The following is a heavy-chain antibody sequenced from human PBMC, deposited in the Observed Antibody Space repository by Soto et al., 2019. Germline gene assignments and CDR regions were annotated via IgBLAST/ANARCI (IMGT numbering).Heavy chain of an antibody. CDR1: GFTFSSYS. D-gene: IGHD2-2*01. Sequence: GGSLRLSCAASGFTFSSYSMNWVRQAPGKGLEWVSYISSSSSTIYYADSVKGRFTISRDNAKNSLYLQMNSLRAEDTAVYYCARDSHCSSTSCYGRIFDYWGQGTLVTVSS. V-gene: IGHV3-48*04. J-gene: IGHJ4*02. CDR3: ARDSHCSSTSCYGRIFDY. CDR2: ISSSSSTI.